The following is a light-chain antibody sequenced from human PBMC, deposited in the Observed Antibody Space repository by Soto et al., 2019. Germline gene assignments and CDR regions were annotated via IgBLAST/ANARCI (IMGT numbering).Light chain of an antibody. J-gene: IGKJ1*01. CDR2: AAS. CDR1: QSISSW. Sequence: IQMLPSPSLLSASVGARVTIPCRASQSISSWLAWYQQKPGNAPKLLIYAASSLQSGGPSRFSGSGSGTDFTLTISSLQPEDFAAYYCLQDYNYPPTFGQGTKVDIK. V-gene: IGKV1-6*01. CDR3: LQDYNYPPT.